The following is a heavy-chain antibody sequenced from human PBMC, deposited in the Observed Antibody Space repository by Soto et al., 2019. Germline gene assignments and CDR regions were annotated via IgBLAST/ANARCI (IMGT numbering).Heavy chain of an antibody. D-gene: IGHD6-19*01. Sequence: QVQLQESGPGLVKPSQTLSLTYTVSGGSISSGGYYWSWIRQHPGKGLEWIGHIYDNGNYYNPSLKSRLTTSIDVSKNQLSLQLSSVTAADTAVYYCARAGGSGWDWGQGTLVTVTS. CDR2: IYDNGN. CDR3: ARAGGSGWD. J-gene: IGHJ4*02. V-gene: IGHV4-31*03. CDR1: GGSISSGGYY.